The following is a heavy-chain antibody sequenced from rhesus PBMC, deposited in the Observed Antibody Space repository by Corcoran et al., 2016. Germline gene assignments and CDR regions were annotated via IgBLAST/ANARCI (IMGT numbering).Heavy chain of an antibody. Sequence: QVQLQESGPGLVKPSETLSLTCAVTGVSVSIYWWTWIRQPPGKGLDWIGYISGNSAIANSIPSLTSLVTISKDASQSQFSLRLTSVTAADTAVYYCLRGPSTSPFDYWGQGVLVTVSS. V-gene: IGHV4-80*01. CDR3: LRGPSTSPFDY. J-gene: IGHJ4*01. CDR2: ISGNSAIA. D-gene: IGHD4-11*01. CDR1: GVSVSIYW.